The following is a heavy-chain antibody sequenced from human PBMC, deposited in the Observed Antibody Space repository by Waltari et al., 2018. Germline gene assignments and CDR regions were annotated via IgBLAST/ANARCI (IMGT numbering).Heavy chain of an antibody. V-gene: IGHV3-48*01. D-gene: IGHD3-3*01. CDR1: GFTFSSYS. CDR3: ARCYYDFWSGYYDTGYFDL. CDR2: SRRGRSTI. Sequence: EVQLVESGGGLVQPGGSLRLSCAASGFTFSSYSMNWVRQAPGNGLEWVSNSRRGRSTIYYADSVKGRFTISRDNAKNSLYLQMNSLRAEDTAVYYCARCYYDFWSGYYDTGYFDLWGRGTLVTVSS. J-gene: IGHJ2*01.